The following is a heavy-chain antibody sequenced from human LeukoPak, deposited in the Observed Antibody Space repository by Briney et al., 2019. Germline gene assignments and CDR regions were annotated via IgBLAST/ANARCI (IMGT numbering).Heavy chain of an antibody. CDR1: GFTFSTYT. V-gene: IGHV3-21*01. CDR2: ISSSSNYI. CDR3: ARDRTGSGSYYFDY. D-gene: IGHD1-26*01. Sequence: GGSLRLPCAASGFTFSTYTMNWVRQALGKGLEWVSSISSSSNYIYYADSVKGRFTISRDDAKNSLNLQMSSLRAEDTAVYYCARDRTGSGSYYFDYWGQGTLVTVSS. J-gene: IGHJ4*02.